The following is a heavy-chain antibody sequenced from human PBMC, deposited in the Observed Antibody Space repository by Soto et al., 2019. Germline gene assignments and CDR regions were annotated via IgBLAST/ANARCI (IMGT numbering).Heavy chain of an antibody. Sequence: ASVKVSCKASRGTFSSYSISWVRQSPGQRLEWMGWINAGNGNTKYSQKFQGRVTITRDTSASTAYMELSSLRSEDTAVYYCARPGGQLPAYFDYWGQGTLVTVSS. J-gene: IGHJ4*02. V-gene: IGHV1-3*01. CDR1: RGTFSSYS. D-gene: IGHD1-26*01. CDR2: INAGNGNT. CDR3: ARPGGQLPAYFDY.